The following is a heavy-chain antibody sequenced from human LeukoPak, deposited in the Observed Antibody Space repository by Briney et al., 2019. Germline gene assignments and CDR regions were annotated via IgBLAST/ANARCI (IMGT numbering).Heavy chain of an antibody. CDR1: GGSFSGYY. V-gene: IGHV4-34*01. CDR3: ARAQSPYYDFWSGYYVYWFDP. Sequence: SETLSLTCAVSGGSFSGYYWNWIRQSPGKGLEWIGEINHSGSTNYNPSLKSRVTISVDTSKNQFSLKLSSVTAADTAVYYCARAQSPYYDFWSGYYVYWFDPWGQGTLVTVSS. CDR2: INHSGST. D-gene: IGHD3-3*01. J-gene: IGHJ5*02.